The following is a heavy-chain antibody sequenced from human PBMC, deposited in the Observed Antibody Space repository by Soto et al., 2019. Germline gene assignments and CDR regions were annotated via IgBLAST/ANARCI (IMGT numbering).Heavy chain of an antibody. CDR1: GFTFSSYA. Sequence: LRLSCAASGFTFSSYAMSWVRQAPGKGLEWVSAISGSGGSTYYADSVKGRFTISRDNSKNTLYLQMNSLRAEDTAVYYCAKDYYGGKGYYFDYWGQGTLVTVSS. CDR2: ISGSGGST. J-gene: IGHJ4*02. V-gene: IGHV3-23*01. D-gene: IGHD4-17*01. CDR3: AKDYYGGKGYYFDY.